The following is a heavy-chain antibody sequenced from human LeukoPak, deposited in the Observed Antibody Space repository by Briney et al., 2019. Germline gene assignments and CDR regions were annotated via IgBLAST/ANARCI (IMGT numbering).Heavy chain of an antibody. V-gene: IGHV1-69*01. CDR1: GGTFSSYA. CDR2: IIPTFGTA. CDR3: ASNDIVVVPAAPAKPFDY. D-gene: IGHD2-2*01. J-gene: IGHJ4*02. Sequence: VKVSCKASGGTFSSYAISWVRQAPGQGLEWMGGIIPTFGTANYAQKFQGRVTITADESTSTAYMELSSLRSEDTAVYYCASNDIVVVPAAPAKPFDYWGQGTLVTVSS.